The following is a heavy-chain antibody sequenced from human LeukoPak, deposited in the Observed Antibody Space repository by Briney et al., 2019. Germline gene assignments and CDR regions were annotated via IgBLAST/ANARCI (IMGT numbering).Heavy chain of an antibody. CDR2: MNPNSGNT. CDR1: GYTFTSYD. CDR3: ARGAYYDYVWGSYRYSFGLH. Sequence: ASVKVSCKASGYTFTSYDINWVRQATGQGLEWMGWMNPNSGNTGYAQKFQGRVTMTRNTSISTAYMELSSLRSEDTAVYYCARGAYYDYVWGSYRYSFGLHWGQGTLVTLSS. D-gene: IGHD3-16*02. V-gene: IGHV1-8*01. J-gene: IGHJ4*02.